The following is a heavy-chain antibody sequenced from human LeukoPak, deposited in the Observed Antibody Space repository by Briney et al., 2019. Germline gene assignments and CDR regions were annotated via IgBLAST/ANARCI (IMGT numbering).Heavy chain of an antibody. CDR3: ARQRIAVAGTRYYYYGMDV. CDR1: GGSISSYY. J-gene: IGHJ6*02. Sequence: SETLSLTCTVSGGSISSYYWSWIRQPPGKGLEWIGYIYYSGSTNYNPSLKSRVTISVDTSKNQFSLKLSSVTAADTAVYYCARQRIAVAGTRYYYYGMDVWGQGTTVTASS. CDR2: IYYSGST. D-gene: IGHD6-19*01. V-gene: IGHV4-59*08.